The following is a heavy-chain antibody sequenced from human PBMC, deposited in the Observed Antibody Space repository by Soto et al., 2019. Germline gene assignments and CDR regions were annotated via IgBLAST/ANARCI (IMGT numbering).Heavy chain of an antibody. CDR3: ASAVTWGLDV. J-gene: IGHJ6*02. Sequence: EVQLVESGGGLVQPGGSLRLSCAASGFTFSLYSMSWVRQAPGKGLEWVSYISRSSTGIHYADSVKGRFTFSRDDATNSMHMQLNSLRDGDTAVYYCASAVTWGLDVWGQGTTVSISS. V-gene: IGHV3-48*02. CDR2: ISRSSTGI. D-gene: IGHD3-10*01. CDR1: GFTFSLYS.